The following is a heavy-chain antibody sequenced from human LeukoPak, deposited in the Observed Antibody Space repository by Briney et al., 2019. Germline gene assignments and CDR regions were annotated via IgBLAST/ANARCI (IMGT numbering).Heavy chain of an antibody. V-gene: IGHV4-38-2*02. CDR2: IYHTGST. Sequence: SETLSLTCTVSGYSINSDYYWGWIRQPPGKGLDWIGTIYHTGSTYYNPSLKSRVTISVDTSKNQFSLKLSSVTAADTAVYYCARDSGRFRLDYWGQGVLVTVSS. CDR3: ARDSGRFRLDY. J-gene: IGHJ4*02. CDR1: GYSINSDYY. D-gene: IGHD6-19*01.